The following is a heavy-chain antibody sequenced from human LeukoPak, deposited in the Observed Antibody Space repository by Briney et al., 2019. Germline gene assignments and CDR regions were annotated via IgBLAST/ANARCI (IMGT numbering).Heavy chain of an antibody. CDR1: GGSISSYY. J-gene: IGHJ6*02. D-gene: IGHD6-19*01. V-gene: IGHV4-59*01. CDR2: IYYSGST. CDR3: ARTRYSSGWSPTYGMDV. Sequence: PSETLSLTCTVSGGSISSYYWSWIRQPPGKGLEWIGYIYYSGSTNYNPSLKSRVTISVDTSKNQFSLKLSSVTAADTAVYYCARTRYSSGWSPTYGMDVRGQGTTVTVSS.